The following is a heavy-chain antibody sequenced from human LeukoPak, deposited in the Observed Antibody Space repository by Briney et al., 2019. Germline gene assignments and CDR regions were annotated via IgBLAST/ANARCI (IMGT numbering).Heavy chain of an antibody. CDR3: ARVSGSGLYFKSFDP. J-gene: IGHJ5*01. CDR2: ISTSGST. CDR1: GGSISSYY. D-gene: IGHD3-10*01. V-gene: IGHV4-4*07. Sequence: SETLSLTCTVSGGSISSYYWSWNRQSAGKGLEWIGRISTSGSTNYNPSLKSRLTMSIDTSKNQFSLKLTSVTAADTAVYFCARVSGSGLYFKSFDPWGQGTLVIVSS.